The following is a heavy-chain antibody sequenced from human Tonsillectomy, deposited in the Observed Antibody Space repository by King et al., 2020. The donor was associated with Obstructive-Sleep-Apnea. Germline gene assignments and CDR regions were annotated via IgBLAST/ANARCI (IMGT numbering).Heavy chain of an antibody. J-gene: IGHJ4*02. CDR1: GYTFTSYY. V-gene: IGHV1-46*01. Sequence: VQLVESGAEVKKPGASVKVSCKASGYTFTSYYMHWVRQAPGQGLEWMGIINPSGGSTSYAQKFQGRVTMTRDTSTSTVYMELSSLRSEDTAVYYCAGRLAVAGIKWIGGLDYWGQGTLVTVSS. D-gene: IGHD6-19*01. CDR2: INPSGGST. CDR3: AGRLAVAGIKWIGGLDY.